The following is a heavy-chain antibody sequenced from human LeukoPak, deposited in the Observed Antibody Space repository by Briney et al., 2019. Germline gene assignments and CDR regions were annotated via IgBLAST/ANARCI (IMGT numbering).Heavy chain of an antibody. D-gene: IGHD2-8*01. V-gene: IGHV4-34*01. CDR2: INHSGST. Sequence: PSEXLSLTCAVYGGSFSGYYWSWIRQPPGKGLEWIGEINHSGSTNYKPSLTSQVTISVDTSKNQFSLKLSSVTAADTAVYYCARARGLYCTNGVCYLYYHYMDVWGKGTTVTVSS. CDR3: ARARGLYCTNGVCYLYYHYMDV. CDR1: GGSFSGYY. J-gene: IGHJ6*03.